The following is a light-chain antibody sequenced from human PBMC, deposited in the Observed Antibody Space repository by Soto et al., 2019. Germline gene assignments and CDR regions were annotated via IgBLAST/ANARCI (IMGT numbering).Light chain of an antibody. CDR3: QRYGNSPFT. CDR1: QSVSSK. CDR2: GAS. Sequence: IVITLAPATLSVSPVSRATLPCRASQSVSSKLAWYQQKPGQAPRLLIYGASTRATGIPDRFSGSESGTDFTLTISRLEPEDFVVYYCQRYGNSPFTFGQGTRLEIK. J-gene: IGKJ5*01. V-gene: IGKV3-20*01.